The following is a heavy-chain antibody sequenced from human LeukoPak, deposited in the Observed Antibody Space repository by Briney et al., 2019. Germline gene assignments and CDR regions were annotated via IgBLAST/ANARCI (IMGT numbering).Heavy chain of an antibody. D-gene: IGHD3-3*01. V-gene: IGHV3-30*04. CDR1: GFTFSSYA. CDR3: ARVNQAYYDFWSGYYGAFDI. Sequence: GGSLRLSCAASGFTFSSYAMHWVRQAPGKGLEWVAVISYDGSNKYYADSVKGRFTISRDNSKNTLYLQMNSLRAEDTAVYYCARVNQAYYDFWSGYYGAFDIWGQGTMVTVSS. J-gene: IGHJ3*02. CDR2: ISYDGSNK.